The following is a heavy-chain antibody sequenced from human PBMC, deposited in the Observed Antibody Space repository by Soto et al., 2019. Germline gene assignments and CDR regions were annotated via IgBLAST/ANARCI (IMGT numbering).Heavy chain of an antibody. CDR1: GGSISSGGYY. V-gene: IGHV4-31*03. D-gene: IGHD2-15*01. CDR3: ARCSLVVIPVPGFDP. J-gene: IGHJ5*02. CDR2: IYYNGNT. Sequence: SETLSLTCNVSGGSISSGGYYWSWIRQHPGRGLKWIGYIYYNGNTYYNPSLKSRVTVSVDTSKNQFSLNVRSVTAADTAVYYCARCSLVVIPVPGFDPWGQGTLVTVSS.